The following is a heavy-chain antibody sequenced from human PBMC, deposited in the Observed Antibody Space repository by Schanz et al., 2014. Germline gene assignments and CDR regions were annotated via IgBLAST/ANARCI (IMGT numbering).Heavy chain of an antibody. V-gene: IGHV4-31*03. CDR3: VRGVGAWEQRIFDY. CDR2: IYHNGDT. J-gene: IGHJ4*02. CDR1: GDSISSGSYY. Sequence: QVQLQESGPGLVRPSQTLSLTCTVSGDSISSGSYYWSWIRQHPGKGLEWIGEIYHNGDTSFNPSLKSRATMSVDKSKKEFSLRLTSLTAADTALYYCVRGVGAWEQRIFDYWGKGTLVTVSS. D-gene: IGHD1-26*01.